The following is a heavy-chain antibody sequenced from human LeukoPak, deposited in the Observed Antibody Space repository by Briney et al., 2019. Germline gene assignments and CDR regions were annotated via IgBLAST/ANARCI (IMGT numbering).Heavy chain of an antibody. J-gene: IGHJ6*03. D-gene: IGHD1-1*01. Sequence: GFLRLSCAASGFTFSSFDMHWVRQPTGQGLECVSTIGTASDTYYPGSVEGRFTLSRDNAKNSLYLQMNSLTAGDTAVYYCARGPPRGKYYYMDVWGKGTTVTVSS. CDR2: IGTASDT. V-gene: IGHV3-13*01. CDR1: GFTFSSFD. CDR3: ARGPPRGKYYYMDV.